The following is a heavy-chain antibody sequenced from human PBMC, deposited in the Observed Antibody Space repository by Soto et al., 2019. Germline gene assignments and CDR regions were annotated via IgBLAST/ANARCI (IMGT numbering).Heavy chain of an antibody. D-gene: IGHD5-12*01. CDR1: GYTFTSYY. Sequence: ASVKVSCKASGYTFTSYYMHWVRQAPGQGLEWMGIINPSGGSTSYAQKFQGRVAMTRDTSTSTVYMELSSLRSEDTAAYYCARDGSRDGYNWGVGYWGQGTLVTVSS. CDR2: INPSGGST. CDR3: ARDGSRDGYNWGVGY. J-gene: IGHJ4*02. V-gene: IGHV1-46*01.